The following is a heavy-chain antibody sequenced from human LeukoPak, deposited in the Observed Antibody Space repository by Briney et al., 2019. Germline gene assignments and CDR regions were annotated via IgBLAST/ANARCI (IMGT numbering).Heavy chain of an antibody. V-gene: IGHV4-34*01. CDR1: GGSFSGYY. J-gene: IGHJ4*02. CDR2: INHSGST. Sequence: SETLSLTCAVYGGSFSGYYWSWIRQPPGKGLEWIGEINHSGSTNYNPSLKSRVTISVDTSKNQFSLKLSSVTAADTAVYYCARGTVKLFHWGQGTLVTVSS. CDR3: ARGTVKLFH. D-gene: IGHD2-21*01.